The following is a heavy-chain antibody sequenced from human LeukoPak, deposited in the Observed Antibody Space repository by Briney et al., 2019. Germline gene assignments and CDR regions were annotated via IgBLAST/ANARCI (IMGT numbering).Heavy chain of an antibody. CDR2: IYSGGST. CDR1: GFTVSSNY. CDR3: ARVFPVSITMARGAPGAFDI. Sequence: GGSLRLSCAASGFTVSSNYMSWVRQAPGKGLEWVSVIYSGGSTYYADSVKGRFTISRHNSKNTLYLQMNSLRAEDTAVYYCARVFPVSITMARGAPGAFDIWGQGTMVTVSS. J-gene: IGHJ3*02. V-gene: IGHV3-53*04. D-gene: IGHD3-10*01.